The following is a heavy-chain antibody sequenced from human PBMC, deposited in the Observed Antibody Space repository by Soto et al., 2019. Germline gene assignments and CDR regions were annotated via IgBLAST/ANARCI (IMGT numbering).Heavy chain of an antibody. Sequence: EVQLLESGGGLVQPGGSLRLSCAASGFTFSSYAMRWVRQAPGKGLEWVSAISGSGGSTYYADSVKGRFTISRDNSQNTLYLQMNSLRAEDTALYYCARRGSGSYYDYWGQGTLVTVSS. D-gene: IGHD1-26*01. CDR2: ISGSGGST. CDR1: GFTFSSYA. J-gene: IGHJ4*02. V-gene: IGHV3-23*01. CDR3: ARRGSGSYYDY.